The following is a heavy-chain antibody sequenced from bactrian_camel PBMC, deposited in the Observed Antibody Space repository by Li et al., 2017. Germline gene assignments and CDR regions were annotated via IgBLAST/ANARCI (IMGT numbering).Heavy chain of an antibody. Sequence: HVQLVESGGGSVQAGGSLRLSCAASGHIYDDYCMTWFRQAPGEEREGVAGMSTGGGGTYYADSVKGRFTISQDATKDTVHLQMTRMRPEDTAMYYCAVYSPAFRGPGNYVCASGFQPGRKKDWGQGTQVTVS. J-gene: IGHJ4*01. CDR2: MSTGGGGT. CDR1: GHIYDDYC. CDR3: AVYSPAFRGPGNYVCASGFQPGRKKD. V-gene: IGHV3S63*01. D-gene: IGHD1*01.